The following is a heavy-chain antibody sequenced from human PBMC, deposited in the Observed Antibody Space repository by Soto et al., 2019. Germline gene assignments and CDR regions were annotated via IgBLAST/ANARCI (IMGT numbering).Heavy chain of an antibody. V-gene: IGHV3-33*01. Sequence: GGSLRLSCAASGFTFSSYGMHWVRQAPGKGLEWVAVIWYDGSNKYYADSVKGRFTISRDNSKNTLYLQMNSLRAEDTAVYYCARGALDTAMVHNGYYYYMDVWGKGTTVTVSS. J-gene: IGHJ6*03. CDR1: GFTFSSYG. D-gene: IGHD5-18*01. CDR2: IWYDGSNK. CDR3: ARGALDTAMVHNGYYYYMDV.